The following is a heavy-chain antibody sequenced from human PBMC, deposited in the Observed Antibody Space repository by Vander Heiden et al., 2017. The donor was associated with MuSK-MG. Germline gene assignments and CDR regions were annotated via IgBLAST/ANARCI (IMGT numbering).Heavy chain of an antibody. J-gene: IGHJ5*02. CDR1: GGTFSSYA. CDR3: ARRFGSSGYYFQVWFDP. Sequence: QVQLVQSGAEVKKPGSSVKVSCKASGGTFSSYAISWVRQAPGQGLEWMGGIIPIFNTPNYAQKFQGRVTITADESTSTVYMELSTLRSEDTAVYYCARRFGSSGYYFQVWFDPWGQGTLVTVSS. V-gene: IGHV1-69*01. CDR2: IIPIFNTP. D-gene: IGHD3-22*01.